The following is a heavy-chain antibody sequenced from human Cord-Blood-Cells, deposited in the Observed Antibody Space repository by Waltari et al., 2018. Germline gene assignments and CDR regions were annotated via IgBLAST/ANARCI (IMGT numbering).Heavy chain of an antibody. CDR2: IYHSGST. J-gene: IGHJ5*02. Sequence: QVQLQESGPGLVKPSETLSLTCAVSGYSISSGYYWGWIRQPPGKGREWIGSIYHSGSTYYNPSLKSRVTISVDTSKNQFSLKLSSVTAADTAVYYCAREWDIVVVPAANVKGWFDPWGQGTLVTVSS. V-gene: IGHV4-38-2*02. D-gene: IGHD2-2*01. CDR3: AREWDIVVVPAANVKGWFDP. CDR1: GYSISSGYY.